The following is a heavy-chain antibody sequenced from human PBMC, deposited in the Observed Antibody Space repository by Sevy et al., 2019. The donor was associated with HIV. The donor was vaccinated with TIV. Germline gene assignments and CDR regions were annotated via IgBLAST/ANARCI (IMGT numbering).Heavy chain of an antibody. CDR3: ARDQGKELWFGVNAFDI. J-gene: IGHJ3*02. D-gene: IGHD3-10*01. CDR1: GFTFSSYS. V-gene: IGHV3-21*01. CDR2: ISSSSSYI. Sequence: GGSLRLSCAAPGFTFSSYSMNWVRQAPGKGLEWVSSISSSSSYIYYADSVKGRFTISRDNAKNSLYLQMNSLRAEDTAVYYCARDQGKELWFGVNAFDIWGQGTMVTVSS.